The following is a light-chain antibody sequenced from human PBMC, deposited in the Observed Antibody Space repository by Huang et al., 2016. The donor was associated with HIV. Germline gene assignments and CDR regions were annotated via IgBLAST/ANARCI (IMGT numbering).Light chain of an antibody. V-gene: IGKV1-NL1*01. CDR3: QQYYSSPPT. CDR1: QGISNS. J-gene: IGKJ1*01. CDR2: STS. Sequence: DIQMTQSPSSLSASVGDRVTITCRASQGISNSLAWYQQQPGKAPKLLLYSTSRLESGVPSRFIGSGSGTVYTLTISRLQPEDFAVYHCQQYYSSPPTFGQGTKVEIK.